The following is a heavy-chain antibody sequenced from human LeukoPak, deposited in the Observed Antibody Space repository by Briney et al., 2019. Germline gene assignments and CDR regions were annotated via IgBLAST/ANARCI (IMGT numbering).Heavy chain of an antibody. CDR1: GLTFSSYA. Sequence: GGSLRLSCAASGLTFSSYAMHWVRQAPGKGLEWVAVISYDGSNKYYADSVKGRFTISRDNSKNTLYLQMNSLRAEDTAVYYCARDSGGVTVVNGYDYWGQGTLVTVSS. V-gene: IGHV3-30*04. J-gene: IGHJ4*02. D-gene: IGHD4-23*01. CDR3: ARDSGGVTVVNGYDY. CDR2: ISYDGSNK.